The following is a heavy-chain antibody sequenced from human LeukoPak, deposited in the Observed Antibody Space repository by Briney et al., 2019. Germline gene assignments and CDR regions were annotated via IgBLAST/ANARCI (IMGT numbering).Heavy chain of an antibody. CDR3: ARDGPLQRVDY. D-gene: IGHD5-18*01. Sequence: GGSLRLSCAASGFTFSSYSMNWVRQAPGKGLEWVSYISSSGSTIYYADSVKGRFTISRDNAKNSLYLQMNSLRAEDTAVYYCARDGPLQRVDYWGQGTLVTVSS. CDR2: ISSSGSTI. V-gene: IGHV3-48*04. J-gene: IGHJ4*02. CDR1: GFTFSSYS.